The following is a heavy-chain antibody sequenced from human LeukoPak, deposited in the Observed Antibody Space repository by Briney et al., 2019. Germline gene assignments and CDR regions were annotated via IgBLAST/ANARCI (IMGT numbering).Heavy chain of an antibody. V-gene: IGHV3-30*04. D-gene: IGHD7-27*01. Sequence: GRSLRLSCAAYGFTFSSYAMHRLRQAPGLGLVWLTVISYDGSNKYYAVSVKGRFTISRSNSKNTLYLQMNSLRAEDTAVYYCARSGTGEGSNYYYYGMDVWGKGTTVTVSS. J-gene: IGHJ6*04. CDR2: ISYDGSNK. CDR3: ARSGTGEGSNYYYYGMDV. CDR1: GFTFSSYA.